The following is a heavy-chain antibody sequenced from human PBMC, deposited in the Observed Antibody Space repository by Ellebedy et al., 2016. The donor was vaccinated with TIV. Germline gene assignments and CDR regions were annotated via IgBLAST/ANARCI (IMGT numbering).Heavy chain of an antibody. CDR2: ITESDGNT. V-gene: IGHV3-23*01. Sequence: GESLKISCAASGLTFSSHAMSWVRQAPGKGLEWVSSITESDGNTYYADSVKGRFTISRDNSKDTLYLQMNSLRVDDTAVYYSVTWGQSYGRWGQGSLVTISS. CDR1: GLTFSSHA. D-gene: IGHD3-16*01. CDR3: VTWGQSYGR. J-gene: IGHJ4*02.